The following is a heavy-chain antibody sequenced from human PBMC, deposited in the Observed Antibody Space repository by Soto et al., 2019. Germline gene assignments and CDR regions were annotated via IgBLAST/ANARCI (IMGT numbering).Heavy chain of an antibody. CDR1: GYTFTSYY. CDR3: AVSSTSTIS. J-gene: IGHJ5*02. CDR2: INPSGGST. Sequence: QVQLVQSGAEVKKPGASVKVSCKASGYTFTSYYMHWVRQAPGQGLEWMGIINPSGGSTSYAQKFQGRVTMTRDTSTSTVYRELSSLSSEDTAVYYCAVSSTSTISWGQGTLVTVSS. V-gene: IGHV1-46*01. D-gene: IGHD2-2*01.